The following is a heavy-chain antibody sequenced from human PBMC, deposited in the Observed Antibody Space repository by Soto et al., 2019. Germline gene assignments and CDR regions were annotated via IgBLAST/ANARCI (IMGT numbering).Heavy chain of an antibody. CDR2: IIPVFGTG. V-gene: IGHV1-69*06. D-gene: IGHD5-18*01. J-gene: IGHJ4*02. CDR1: GGTFSSYA. Sequence: PGASVKVSCKASGGTFSSYAISWVRQAPGQGLEWMGGIIPVFGTGIYAQKFQGRVTITADKSTNTAYMELSSLRSEDTAVYFCARVGGTGGYTYGLDYWGQGTLVTVSS. CDR3: ARVGGTGGYTYGLDY.